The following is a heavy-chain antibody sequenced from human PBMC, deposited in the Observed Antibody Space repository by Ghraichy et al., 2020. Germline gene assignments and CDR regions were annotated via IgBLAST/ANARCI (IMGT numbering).Heavy chain of an antibody. CDR2: IYTSGST. D-gene: IGHD4-11*01. J-gene: IGHJ6*02. CDR1: GGSISSGSYY. CDR3: AREPVSTSPFSYYYYYYGMDV. V-gene: IGHV4-61*02. Sequence: LSLTCTVSGGSISSGSYYWSWIRQPAGKGLEWIGRIYTSGSTNYNPSLKSRVTISVDTSKNQFSLKLNSVTAADTAVYYCAREPVSTSPFSYYYYYYGMDVWGQGTTVTVSS.